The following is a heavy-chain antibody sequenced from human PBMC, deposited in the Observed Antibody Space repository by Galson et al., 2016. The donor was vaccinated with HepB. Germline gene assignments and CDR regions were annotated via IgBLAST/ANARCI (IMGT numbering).Heavy chain of an antibody. CDR3: AREAIAAAGTHDAFDI. CDR1: GFTFSSYA. Sequence: SLRLSCAAPGFTFSSYAMRWVRQAPGKGLEWVSAIYSGGSTYYADAVKGHFTVSRDNPKNTVYLQMNSLRAEDTAVYYCAREAIAAAGTHDAFDIWGQGTMVTVCS. V-gene: IGHV3-23*01. D-gene: IGHD6-13*01. CDR2: IYSGGST. J-gene: IGHJ3*02.